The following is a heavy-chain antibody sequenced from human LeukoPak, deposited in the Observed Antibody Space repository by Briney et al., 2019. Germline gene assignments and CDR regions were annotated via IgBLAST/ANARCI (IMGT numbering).Heavy chain of an antibody. Sequence: SETLSLTCAVYGGSFSGYYWSWIRQPPGKGLEWIGEVSHSGSTNYNPSLKSRVTISVDTSKNQFSLKLSSVTAADTAVYCCARELYSSGYHDAFDIWGQGTMVTVSS. CDR1: GGSFSGYY. V-gene: IGHV4-34*01. CDR2: VSHSGST. J-gene: IGHJ3*02. CDR3: ARELYSSGYHDAFDI. D-gene: IGHD3-22*01.